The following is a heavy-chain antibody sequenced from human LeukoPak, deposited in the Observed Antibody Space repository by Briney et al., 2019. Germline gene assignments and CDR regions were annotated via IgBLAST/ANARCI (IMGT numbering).Heavy chain of an antibody. V-gene: IGHV3-23*01. CDR3: AKGKRRTSGWSPFDY. Sequence: GGSLRLSCAASGLTFSSYGMSWVRQAPGKGLEWVSAICGSGGSTYYADSVKGRFTISRDNSKNTLYLQMNSLRAEGTAVYYCAKGKRRTSGWSPFDYWGQGTLVTVSS. J-gene: IGHJ4*02. CDR1: GLTFSSYG. CDR2: ICGSGGST. D-gene: IGHD6-19*01.